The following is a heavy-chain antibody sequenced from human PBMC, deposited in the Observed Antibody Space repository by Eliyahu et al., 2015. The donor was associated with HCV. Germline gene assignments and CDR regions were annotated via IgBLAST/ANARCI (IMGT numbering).Heavy chain of an antibody. J-gene: IGHJ3*01. CDR1: GFTFGSYW. CDR2: ITGDGRGT. Sequence: EVQLVESGGGLVQTGGSLRLSCAASGFTFGSYWMHWVRQAPGKGLVWVSRITGDGRGTTYADSVKGRFTISRDNTKQRLYLQLNSLRDEDTAVYYCVKYLQDGGEGALDFWGQGTMVTVSS. CDR3: VKYLQDGGEGALDF. D-gene: IGHD5-24*01. V-gene: IGHV3-74*03.